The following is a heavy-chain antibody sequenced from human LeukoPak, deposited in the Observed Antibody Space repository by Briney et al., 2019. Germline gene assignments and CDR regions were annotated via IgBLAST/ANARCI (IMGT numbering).Heavy chain of an antibody. CDR1: GGSFSGYY. Sequence: SETLSLTCAVYGGSFSGYYWSWIRQPPGKGLEWIGEINHSGSTNYNPSLKSRVTISVDTSKNQFSLKLSSVTAADTAVYYCARTGVVAAEGYYYYGMDVWGQGTTVTVSS. J-gene: IGHJ6*02. D-gene: IGHD6-13*01. CDR3: ARTGVVAAEGYYYYGMDV. CDR2: INHSGST. V-gene: IGHV4-34*01.